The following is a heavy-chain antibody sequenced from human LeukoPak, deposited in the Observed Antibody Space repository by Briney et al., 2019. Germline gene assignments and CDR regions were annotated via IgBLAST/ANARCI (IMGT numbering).Heavy chain of an antibody. CDR3: AKAPKYSGSYAFDY. V-gene: IGHV3-23*01. D-gene: IGHD1-26*01. J-gene: IGHJ4*02. Sequence: GGSLRLSCAASGFTFSSYAMNWVRQAPGKGLEWVSAISGGGGSTYYADSVKGRFTISRDNSKNTLYLQMNSLRAEDTAVYYCAKAPKYSGSYAFDYWGQGTLVTVSS. CDR2: ISGGGGST. CDR1: GFTFSSYA.